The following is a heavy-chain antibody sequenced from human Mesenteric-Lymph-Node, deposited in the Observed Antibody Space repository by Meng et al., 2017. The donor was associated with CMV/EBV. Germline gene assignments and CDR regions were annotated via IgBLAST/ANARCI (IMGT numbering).Heavy chain of an antibody. Sequence: GGSLRLSCAASGFTFRNYAHWVRQAPGKGLEWVAVSLFDGGNEYYLDSVKGRFTISRDISKNTLYLQMNRLRREDTAVYYCARGADPYGLDVWGQGTTVTVSS. V-gene: IGHV3-30*01. CDR1: GFTFRNYA. J-gene: IGHJ6*02. CDR2: SLFDGGNE. CDR3: ARGADPYGLDV.